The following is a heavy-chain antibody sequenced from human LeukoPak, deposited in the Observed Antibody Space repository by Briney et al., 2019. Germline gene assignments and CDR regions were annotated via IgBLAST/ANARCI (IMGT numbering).Heavy chain of an antibody. CDR3: AKLATYYYGSGSYIASD. CDR1: GFTFSSYG. V-gene: IGHV3-30*02. D-gene: IGHD3-10*01. Sequence: GGSLSLSCAAYGFTFSSYGMHWLRQAPGKGLEGVAFIRYDGSNKYYADSVKGRFTISRDNSKNTLYLQMNSLRAEDTAVYYCAKLATYYYGSGSYIASDWGQGTLVTVSS. CDR2: IRYDGSNK. J-gene: IGHJ4*02.